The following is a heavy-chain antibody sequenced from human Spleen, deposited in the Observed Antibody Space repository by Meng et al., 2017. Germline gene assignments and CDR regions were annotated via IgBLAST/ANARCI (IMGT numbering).Heavy chain of an antibody. V-gene: IGHV4-34*01. D-gene: IGHD4-11*01. CDR1: GGSFSGYY. Sequence: QVQLHQWGAGLLKPSETLSLTCAVYGGSFSGYYWSWIRHPPGKGLEWIGEINHSGSTNCNPSLKSRATISVDTSQNNLSLKLSSVTAADSAVYYCARGPTTMAHDFDYWGQGTLVTVSS. CDR2: INHSGST. CDR3: ARGPTTMAHDFDY. J-gene: IGHJ4*02.